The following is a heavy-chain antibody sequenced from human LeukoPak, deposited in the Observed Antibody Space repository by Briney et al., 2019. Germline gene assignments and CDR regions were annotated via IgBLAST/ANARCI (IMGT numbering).Heavy chain of an antibody. CDR1: GGSISTYY. V-gene: IGHV4-59*01. CDR2: IYYSGST. CDR3: TRSYDSSGYTTFGY. J-gene: IGHJ4*02. D-gene: IGHD3-22*01. Sequence: PSETLSLTCIVSGGSISTYYWSWIRQPPGKGLEWIGHIYYSGSTNYNPSLKSRVTIAVDTSKNHFSLKPSSVTAADTAVYYCTRSYDSSGYTTFGYWGRGTLVTVSS.